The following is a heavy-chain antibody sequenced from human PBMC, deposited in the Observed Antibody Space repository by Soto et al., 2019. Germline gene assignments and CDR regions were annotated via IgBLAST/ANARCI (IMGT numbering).Heavy chain of an antibody. CDR1: GYIFSRYG. D-gene: IGHD6-13*01. CDR3: AREAAAERNYYGLDV. V-gene: IGHV1-18*04. Sequence: QVQLVQSGPEVRKPGASVKVSCKASGYIFSRYGISWVRQAPGQGLEWMAWISGYNGNTKFGERVQGRVNVTTDTSTSKAYMELRSLRSDDPAVYYCAREAAAERNYYGLDVWCQGTTVIVSS. J-gene: IGHJ6*02. CDR2: ISGYNGNT.